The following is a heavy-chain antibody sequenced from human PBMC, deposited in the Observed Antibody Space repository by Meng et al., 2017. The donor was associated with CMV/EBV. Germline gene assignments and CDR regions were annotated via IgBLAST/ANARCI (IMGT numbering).Heavy chain of an antibody. D-gene: IGHD4-17*01. CDR2: ISADNQNT. Sequence: ASVKVSCKAPRNFFTRHAITWVRQAPGQGLEWMGWISADNQNTNLIQKFQGRITLTTDTSTSTAYMELRSLRSDDTAGYYCERGGDYGDFHDPFDYWGQGTLVTVSS. CDR1: RNFFTRHA. CDR3: ERGGDYGDFHDPFDY. V-gene: IGHV1-18*01. J-gene: IGHJ4*02.